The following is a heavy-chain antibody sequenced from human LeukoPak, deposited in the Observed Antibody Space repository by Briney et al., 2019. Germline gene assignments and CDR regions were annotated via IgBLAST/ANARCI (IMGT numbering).Heavy chain of an antibody. CDR1: GYSISSGYY. Sequence: SETLSLTCAVSGYSISSGYYWGWIRQPPGKGLEWIGSIYHSGSTYYSPSLKSRVTISVDTSKNQFSLKLSSVTAADTAVYYCARGLDGAELPHYFDYWGQGTLVTVSS. J-gene: IGHJ4*02. CDR2: IYHSGST. CDR3: ARGLDGAELPHYFDY. V-gene: IGHV4-38-2*01. D-gene: IGHD1-14*01.